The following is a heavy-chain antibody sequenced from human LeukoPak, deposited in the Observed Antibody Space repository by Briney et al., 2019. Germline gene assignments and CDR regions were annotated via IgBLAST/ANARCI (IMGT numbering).Heavy chain of an antibody. CDR1: GHKFTDYY. CDR2: IHPGTGDP. CDR3: ARYAAGYNWLKV. V-gene: IGHV1-2*02. J-gene: IGHJ4*02. Sequence: ASVKVSCKASGHKFTDYYLHWVRQAPGQGLEWMGWIHPGTGDPNYAQKFQGRVTVTRDTSISTVYMELIRLRSDVTAIYYCARYAAGYNWLKVWGQGTLVTVSS. D-gene: IGHD1-1*01.